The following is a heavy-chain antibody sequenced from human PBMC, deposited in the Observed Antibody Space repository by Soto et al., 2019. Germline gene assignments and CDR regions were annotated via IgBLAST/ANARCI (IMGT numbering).Heavy chain of an antibody. J-gene: IGHJ5*02. V-gene: IGHV3-15*01. CDR1: GFTFSDAW. D-gene: IGHD2-15*01. CDR3: TTDLWRIAVVVGSTGYFNP. CDR2: IKSKSDGWTT. Sequence: NPGGSLRLSCAASGFTFSDAWMSWVRQAPGKGLDWVGRIKSKSDGWTTEYAAPVRGRFTISRDDSKNTLYLQMNSLKTEDTAVYYCTTDLWRIAVVVGSTGYFNPWGQGTPVTVSS.